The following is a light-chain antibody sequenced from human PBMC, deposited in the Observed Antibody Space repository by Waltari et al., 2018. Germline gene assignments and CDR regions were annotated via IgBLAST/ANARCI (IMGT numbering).Light chain of an antibody. CDR1: SGHSTNI. CDR3: QTGGHGTWV. J-gene: IGLJ3*02. CDR2: VNSDGSH. V-gene: IGLV4-69*01. Sequence: QLVLTQSPSASASLGASVKLTCTLSSGHSTNIIAWLQQQPEKGPGYLMNVNSDGSHNKGVGSPDRFSGSSSGAERYLTISSLQSEDEADYYCQTGGHGTWVFGGGTRLTVL.